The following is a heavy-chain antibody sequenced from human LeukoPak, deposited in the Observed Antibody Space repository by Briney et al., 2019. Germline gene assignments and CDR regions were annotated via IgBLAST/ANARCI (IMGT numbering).Heavy chain of an antibody. CDR1: GGSISSSGYY. CDR2: IYYSGST. J-gene: IGHJ4*02. V-gene: IGHV4-39*01. Sequence: PSETLSLTCTVSGGSISSSGYYWGWIRQPPGKGLEWIGSIYYSGSTYSNPSLKSRVTISVDTSKNQFSLNLSSVTAADTAVYYCASLVNPSISWSDYWGQGTLVTVSS. CDR3: ASLVNPSISWSDY. D-gene: IGHD6-13*01.